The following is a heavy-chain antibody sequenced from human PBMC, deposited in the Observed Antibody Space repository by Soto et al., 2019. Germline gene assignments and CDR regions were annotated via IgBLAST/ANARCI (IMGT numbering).Heavy chain of an antibody. CDR2: IYYSGST. D-gene: IGHD2-8*02. Sequence: SETLSLTCTVSGGSISSGGYYWSWIRQHPGKGLEGIGYIYYSGSTYYNPSLKSRGTISVDRSKNQFSLKLSSVTAADTAIYYGTRGLLDYYHGMDGWGQGTTVTV. V-gene: IGHV4-31*03. J-gene: IGHJ6*02. CDR3: TRGLLDYYHGMDG. CDR1: GGSISSGGYY.